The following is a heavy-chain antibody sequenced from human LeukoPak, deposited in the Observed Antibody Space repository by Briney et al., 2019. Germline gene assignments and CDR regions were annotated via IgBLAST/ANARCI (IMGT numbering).Heavy chain of an antibody. CDR3: ARGPGVLRFLEWLHYWYFDL. CDR1: GFTFSSYS. V-gene: IGHV3-21*01. J-gene: IGHJ2*01. Sequence: PGGSLRLSCAASGFTFSSYSMNWVRQAPGKVLEWVSSISSSSSYIYYADSVKGRFTISRDNAKNSLYLQMNSLRAEDTAVYYCARGPGVLRFLEWLHYWYFDLWGRGTLVTVSS. D-gene: IGHD3-3*01. CDR2: ISSSSSYI.